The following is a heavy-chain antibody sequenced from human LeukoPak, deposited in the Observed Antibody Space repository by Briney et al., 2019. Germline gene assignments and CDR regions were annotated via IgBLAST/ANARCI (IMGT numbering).Heavy chain of an antibody. V-gene: IGHV3-30*02. J-gene: IGHJ4*02. CDR3: AKDSRPTVMALDY. D-gene: IGHD5-18*01. CDR2: IRYDGSNK. Sequence: GGSLRLSCAASGFTFSSYVMHWVRQAPGKGLEWVAFIRYDGSNKHYADSVKGRFTISRDNSKNTLYLQMNSLRAEDTAVYYCAKDSRPTVMALDYWGQGTLVTVSS. CDR1: GFTFSSYV.